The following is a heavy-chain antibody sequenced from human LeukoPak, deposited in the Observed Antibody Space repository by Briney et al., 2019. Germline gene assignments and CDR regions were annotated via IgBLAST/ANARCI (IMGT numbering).Heavy chain of an antibody. Sequence: SVKVSCKASGCTFSSYAISWVRQAPGQGLEWMGGIIPIFGTANYAQKFQGRVTITADESTSTAYMELSSMRSEDTAVYYWARGYSSGWGPYDYWGQGTLVTVSS. J-gene: IGHJ4*02. D-gene: IGHD6-19*01. V-gene: IGHV1-69*01. CDR2: IIPIFGTA. CDR3: ARGYSSGWGPYDY. CDR1: GCTFSSYA.